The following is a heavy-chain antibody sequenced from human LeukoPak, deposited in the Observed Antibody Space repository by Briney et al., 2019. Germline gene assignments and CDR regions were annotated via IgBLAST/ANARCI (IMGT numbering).Heavy chain of an antibody. Sequence: LRLSCAASGFTFSSYAMSWIRQHPGKGLEWIGYIYYSGSTYYNPSLKSRVTISVDTSKNQFSLKLSSVTAADTAVYYCARAGYCSGGSCSYFDYWGQGTLVTVSS. CDR2: IYYSGST. V-gene: IGHV4-31*02. CDR3: ARAGYCSGGSCSYFDY. J-gene: IGHJ4*02. CDR1: GFTFSSYA. D-gene: IGHD2-15*01.